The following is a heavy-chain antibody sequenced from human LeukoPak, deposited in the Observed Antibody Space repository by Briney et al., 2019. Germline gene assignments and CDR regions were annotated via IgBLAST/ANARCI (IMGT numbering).Heavy chain of an antibody. D-gene: IGHD6-19*01. J-gene: IGHJ4*02. CDR3: AKLAGRRQWLVPLRY. Sequence: GGSLRLFCAASGFTFSSYAMSWVRQAPGKGLEWVSAISGSGSTYYADSVKGRFTISRDNSKNTLYLQMNSLRAEDTAVYYCAKLAGRRQWLVPLRYWGQGTLVTVSS. V-gene: IGHV3-23*01. CDR1: GFTFSSYA. CDR2: ISGSGST.